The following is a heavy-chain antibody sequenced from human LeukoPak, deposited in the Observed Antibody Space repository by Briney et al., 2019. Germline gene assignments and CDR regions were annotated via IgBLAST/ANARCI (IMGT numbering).Heavy chain of an antibody. CDR3: TPVGGYSGYDPYFDY. Sequence: GGSLRLSCAASGFTFSNAWMSWVRQAPGKGLEWVGRIKSKTDGRTTDYAAPVQGRFTISRDDSKNTLYLQMNSLKTEDTAVYYCTPVGGYSGYDPYFDYWGQGTLVTVSS. CDR2: IKSKTDGRTT. J-gene: IGHJ4*02. CDR1: GFTFSNAW. V-gene: IGHV3-15*01. D-gene: IGHD5-12*01.